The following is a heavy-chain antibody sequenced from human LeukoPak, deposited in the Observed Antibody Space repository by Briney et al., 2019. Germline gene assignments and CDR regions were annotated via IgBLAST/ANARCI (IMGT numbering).Heavy chain of an antibody. CDR3: ARDPGPAEYFQH. CDR1: GFTFSDYY. CDR2: ISSSSSYT. Sequence: GGSLRLSCAASGFTFSDYYMSWIRQAPGKGLEWVSYISSSSSYTNYADSVKGRFTISRDNAKNSLYLQMNSLRAEDTAVYYCARDPGPAEYFQHWGQGTLVTVSS. V-gene: IGHV3-11*06. J-gene: IGHJ1*01.